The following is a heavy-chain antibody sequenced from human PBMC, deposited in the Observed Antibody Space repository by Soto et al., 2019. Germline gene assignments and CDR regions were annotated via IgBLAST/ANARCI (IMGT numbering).Heavy chain of an antibody. CDR1: GFTFSSYC. CDR3: AKGIAAGIDYYYGMDV. D-gene: IGHD6-19*01. J-gene: IGHJ6*02. V-gene: IGHV3-30*18. Sequence: GGSLRLSCAASGFTFSSYCMHWVRQAPGKGLEWVAVISYDGSNKYYADSVKGRFTISRDNSKNTLYLQMNSLRAEDTAVYYCAKGIAAGIDYYYGMDVWGQGTTLTVSS. CDR2: ISYDGSNK.